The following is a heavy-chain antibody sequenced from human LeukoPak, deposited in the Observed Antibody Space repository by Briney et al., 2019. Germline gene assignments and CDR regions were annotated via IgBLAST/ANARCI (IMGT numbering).Heavy chain of an antibody. Sequence: GGSLRLSCAASGFTFSGYWMRWVRQAPGKGLEWVVNIKPEGGGKYNGGAVKGRFTTSRAMARSSLYLHINSLRAEDTAVYYCARERGYSGYDYFIDSPSDYWGQGTLVTVSS. CDR2: IKPEGGGK. CDR1: GFTFSGYW. J-gene: IGHJ4*02. V-gene: IGHV3-7*01. D-gene: IGHD5-12*01. CDR3: ARERGYSGYDYFIDSPSDY.